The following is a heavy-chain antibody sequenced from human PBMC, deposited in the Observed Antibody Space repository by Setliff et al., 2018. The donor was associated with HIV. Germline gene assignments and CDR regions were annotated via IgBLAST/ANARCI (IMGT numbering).Heavy chain of an antibody. Sequence: SETLSLTCTVSGGSASNSRYYWAWIRQPPGKGLEYIGSIHYNEKTYYNPSLKSRVTISADTFTLSLSSVTAADTAVYYCARAYSGTYTLAFDHWGQGMLVTVSS. J-gene: IGHJ4*02. CDR1: GGSASNSRYY. V-gene: IGHV4-39*02. CDR3: ARAYSGTYTLAFDH. D-gene: IGHD1-26*01. CDR2: IHYNEKT.